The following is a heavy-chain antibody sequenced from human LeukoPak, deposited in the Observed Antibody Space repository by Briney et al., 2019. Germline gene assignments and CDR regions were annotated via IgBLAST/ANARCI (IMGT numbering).Heavy chain of an antibody. CDR2: IKQDGSEK. V-gene: IGHV3-7*01. CDR3: AKEDGITGTSFDY. Sequence: GGSLRLSCAASGFTFSSYWMSWVRQAPGKGLEWVANIKQDGSEKYYVDSVKGRFTISRDNAKNSLYLQMNSLRAEDTAVYYCAKEDGITGTSFDYWGQGTLVTVSS. CDR1: GFTFSSYW. D-gene: IGHD1-7*01. J-gene: IGHJ4*02.